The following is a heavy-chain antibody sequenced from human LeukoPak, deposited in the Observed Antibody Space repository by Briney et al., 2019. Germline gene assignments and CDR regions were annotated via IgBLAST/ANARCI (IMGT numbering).Heavy chain of an antibody. D-gene: IGHD4-17*01. Sequence: GWSLRLSCAASGFTFSSYGMHWVRQAPGKGLEWVAVIWYDGSNKYYADSVKGRFTISRDNSKNTLYLQMNSLRAEDTAVYYCAKPHDYGDYTFGYWGQGTLVTVSS. J-gene: IGHJ4*02. V-gene: IGHV3-33*06. CDR3: AKPHDYGDYTFGY. CDR1: GFTFSSYG. CDR2: IWYDGSNK.